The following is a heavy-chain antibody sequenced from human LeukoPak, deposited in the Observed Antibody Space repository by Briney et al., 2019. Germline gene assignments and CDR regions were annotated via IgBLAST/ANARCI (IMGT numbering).Heavy chain of an antibody. V-gene: IGHV1-46*01. Sequence: ASVKVSCKASGCTFTSYYMHWVRQAPGQGLEWMGIINPSGGSTSYAQKFQGRVTMTRDTSTSTVYMELSSLRSEDTAVYYCASEDIVVVPAARALDYWGQGTLVTVSS. CDR2: INPSGGST. CDR3: ASEDIVVVPAARALDY. D-gene: IGHD2-2*01. J-gene: IGHJ4*02. CDR1: GCTFTSYY.